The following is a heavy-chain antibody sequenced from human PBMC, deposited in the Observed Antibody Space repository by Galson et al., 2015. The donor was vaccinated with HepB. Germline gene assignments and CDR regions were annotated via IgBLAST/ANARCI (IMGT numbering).Heavy chain of an antibody. CDR3: AKDTVNFWSGYYTGLPADY. J-gene: IGHJ4*02. V-gene: IGHV3-30*18. CDR2: ISYDGSNK. CDR1: GFTFSSYG. D-gene: IGHD3-3*01. Sequence: SLRLSCAASGFTFSSYGMHWVRQAPGKGLEWVAVISYDGSNKYYADSVKGRFTISRDNSKNTLYLQMNSLRAEDTAVYYYAKDTVNFWSGYYTGLPADYWGQGTLVTVSS.